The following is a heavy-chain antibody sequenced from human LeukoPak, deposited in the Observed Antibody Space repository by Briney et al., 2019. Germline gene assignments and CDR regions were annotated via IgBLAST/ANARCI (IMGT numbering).Heavy chain of an antibody. V-gene: IGHV3-7*01. Sequence: GGSLRLSCAASGFTFRNYWMGWVRQAPGKGLEWVANTKPDGSAEYYADSVRGRFTTSRDNANNLLYLQMNRLRAEDTAVYYCATGLYSSSWYYFDYWGQGTLVTVSS. CDR1: GFTFRNYW. J-gene: IGHJ4*02. CDR2: TKPDGSAE. D-gene: IGHD6-13*01. CDR3: ATGLYSSSWYYFDY.